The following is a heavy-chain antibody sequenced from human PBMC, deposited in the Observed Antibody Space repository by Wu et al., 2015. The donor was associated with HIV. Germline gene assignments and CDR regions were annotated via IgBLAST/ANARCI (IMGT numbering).Heavy chain of an antibody. D-gene: IGHD5-24*01. CDR1: GYTFTSYY. Sequence: QVQLVQSGAEVKKPGASVKVSCKASGYTFTSYYMHWVRQAPGQGLEWMGIISPSGGSTSYAQKFQGRVTMTRDTSTSTVYMKLSSLRSEDTAVYYCARVRSIEMAIWGDDAFDIWGQGTMVTVSS. CDR3: ARVRSIEMAIWGDDAFDI. J-gene: IGHJ3*02. CDR2: ISPSGGST. V-gene: IGHV1-46*01.